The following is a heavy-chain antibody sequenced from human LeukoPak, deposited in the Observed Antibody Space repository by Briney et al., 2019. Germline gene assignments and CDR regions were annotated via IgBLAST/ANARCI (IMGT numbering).Heavy chain of an antibody. CDR1: GYTFTSYY. CDR3: AGGGFWSGYSRRGYYYMDV. D-gene: IGHD3-3*01. V-gene: IGHV1-46*01. J-gene: IGHJ6*03. Sequence: ASVKVSCKASGYTFTSYYMHWVRQAPGQGLEWMGIINPSGGSTSYAQKFQGRVTITRDMSTSTVYMELSSLRSEDTAVYYCAGGGFWSGYSRRGYYYMDVWGKGTTVTVSS. CDR2: INPSGGST.